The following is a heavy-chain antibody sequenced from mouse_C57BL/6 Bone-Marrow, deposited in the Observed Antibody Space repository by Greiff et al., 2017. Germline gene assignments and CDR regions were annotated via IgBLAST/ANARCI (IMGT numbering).Heavy chain of an antibody. CDR1: GFSFNTYA. V-gene: IGHV10-1*01. J-gene: IGHJ3*01. Sequence: DVMLVESGGGLVQPKGSLKLSCAASGFSFNTYAMNWVRQAPGKGLEWVARIRSKSNNYATYYADSVKDRFTISRDDSESMLYLQMNNLKTEDTAMYYCVRHHDGYSSWFAYWGQGTLVTVSA. CDR2: IRSKSNNYAT. D-gene: IGHD2-3*01. CDR3: VRHHDGYSSWFAY.